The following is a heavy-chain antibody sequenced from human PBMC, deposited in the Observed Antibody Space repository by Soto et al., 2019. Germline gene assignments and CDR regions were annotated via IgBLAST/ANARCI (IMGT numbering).Heavy chain of an antibody. CDR1: GFTVSSYS. Sequence: EVQLVESGGGLVKPGGSLRLSCSASGFTVSSYSMKWARQAPGKGLEWVSSIDSSGAYIYYADSVSGRFTISRDSARNSVYLQMNSLRAEDTALYFWARSRGTYDPFDCWGQGTMVTVSS. CDR3: ARSRGTYDPFDC. D-gene: IGHD1-26*01. V-gene: IGHV3-21*06. J-gene: IGHJ4*02. CDR2: IDSSGAYI.